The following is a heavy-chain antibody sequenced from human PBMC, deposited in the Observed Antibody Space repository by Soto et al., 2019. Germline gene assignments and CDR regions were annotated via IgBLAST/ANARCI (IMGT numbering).Heavy chain of an antibody. CDR3: AREGGGSYYCAGDDAFDI. J-gene: IGHJ3*02. D-gene: IGHD1-26*01. CDR2: IIPIFGTA. CDR1: GGTFSSYA. V-gene: IGHV1-69*12. Sequence: QVQLVQSGAEVKKPGSSVKVSCKASGGTFSSYAISWVRQAPGQGLEWMGGIIPIFGTANYAQKFQGRVTITADESTRTAYMELSSLRSEDTAVYYCAREGGGSYYCAGDDAFDIWGQGTMVTVSS.